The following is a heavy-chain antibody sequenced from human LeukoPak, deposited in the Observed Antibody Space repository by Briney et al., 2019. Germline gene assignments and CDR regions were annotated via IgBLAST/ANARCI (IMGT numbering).Heavy chain of an antibody. CDR2: INSDGSST. CDR3: ARDESYCSGGSCYYFDC. Sequence: GGSLRLSCAASGFTFSSYWTHWVRQAPGRGLVWVSRINSDGSSTSYADSVKGRFTISRDNAKNTLYLQMNSLRAEDTAVYYCARDESYCSGGSCYYFDCWGQGTLVTVSS. V-gene: IGHV3-74*01. D-gene: IGHD2-15*01. J-gene: IGHJ4*02. CDR1: GFTFSSYW.